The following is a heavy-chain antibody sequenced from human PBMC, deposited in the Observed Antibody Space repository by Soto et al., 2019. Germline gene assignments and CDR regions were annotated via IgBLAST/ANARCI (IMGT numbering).Heavy chain of an antibody. J-gene: IGHJ5*02. CDR1: SGYY. D-gene: IGHD2-21*01. Sequence: SGYYWSWIRQPPGKGLEWIGEINHSGSTNYNPSLKSRVTISVDTSKNQFSLKLSSVTAADTAVYYCARDPYGGDNWFDPWGQGTLVTVSS. V-gene: IGHV4-34*01. CDR3: ARDPYGGDNWFDP. CDR2: INHSGST.